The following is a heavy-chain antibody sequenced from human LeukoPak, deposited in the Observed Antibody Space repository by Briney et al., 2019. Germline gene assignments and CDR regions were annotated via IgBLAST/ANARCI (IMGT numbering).Heavy chain of an antibody. CDR1: GGVFRVYY. J-gene: IGHJ5*02. Sequence: SDTVSLTCSVWGGVFRVYYWSGIPQPTRKGLEWIVEINNSGTTNYNSSFKCRVTISVDTSKYQFSLKLSSVTVADTAVYYCARGIAGDVAWGQGNLVTVSS. CDR3: ARGIAGDVA. CDR2: INNSGTT. V-gene: IGHV4-34*01. D-gene: IGHD2-21*01.